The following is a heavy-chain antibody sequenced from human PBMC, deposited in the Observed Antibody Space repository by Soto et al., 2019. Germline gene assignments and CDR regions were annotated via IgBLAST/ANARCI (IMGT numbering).Heavy chain of an antibody. Sequence: PSETLSLTCTVSGGSISSGDYYWSWIRQPPGKGLEWIGEINHSGSTNYNPSLKSRVTISVDTSKNQFSLKLSSVTAADTAVYYCARGLAPERITMIVVVITTNWYFDLWGRGTLVT. CDR2: INHSGST. D-gene: IGHD3-22*01. J-gene: IGHJ2*01. CDR1: GGSISSGDYY. CDR3: ARGLAPERITMIVVVITTNWYFDL. V-gene: IGHV4-39*07.